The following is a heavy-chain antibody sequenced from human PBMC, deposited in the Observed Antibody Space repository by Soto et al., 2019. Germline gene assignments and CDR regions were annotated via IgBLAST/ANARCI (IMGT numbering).Heavy chain of an antibody. CDR3: AKDVVIRYFDWFDY. CDR1: GFTFSRYA. Sequence: EVKLLESGGGLVQSGGSLRLSCAGSGFTFSRYALSWVRQAPGKGLEWVSTISSSGGSTWYADSVKGRFTISRDNSGSTVYLQMNSLRAEDTAVYYCAKDVVIRYFDWFDYWGQGTLVTVSS. V-gene: IGHV3-23*01. CDR2: ISSSGGST. D-gene: IGHD3-9*01. J-gene: IGHJ4*02.